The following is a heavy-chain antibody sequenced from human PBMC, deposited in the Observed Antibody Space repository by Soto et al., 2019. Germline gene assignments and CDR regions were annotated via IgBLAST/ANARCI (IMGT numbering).Heavy chain of an antibody. J-gene: IGHJ4*02. D-gene: IGHD3-16*01. CDR2: ISSSGSYI. CDR1: GFTFSDYY. Sequence: GGSLRLSCAASGFTFSDYYMSWIRQAPGKGLEWVSYISSSGSYIYYADSVKGRFTISRDNAKNSLYLQMNSLRAEDTAVYYCAKDLPLENSVWVYGGQGPLVTVSP. V-gene: IGHV3-11*01. CDR3: AKDLPLENSVWVY.